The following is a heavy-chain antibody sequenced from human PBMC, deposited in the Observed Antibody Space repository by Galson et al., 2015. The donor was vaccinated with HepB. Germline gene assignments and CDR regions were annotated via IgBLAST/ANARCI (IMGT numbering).Heavy chain of an antibody. D-gene: IGHD4-11*01. CDR2: ISYDGSNK. V-gene: IGHV3-30-3*01. Sequence: SLRLSCAASGFTFSSYAMHWVRQAPGKGLEWVAVISYDGSNKYYADSVKGRFTISRDNSKNTLYLQMNSLRAEDTAVYYCARPYDSNYAESMDVWGQGTTVTVSS. J-gene: IGHJ6*02. CDR3: ARPYDSNYAESMDV. CDR1: GFTFSSYA.